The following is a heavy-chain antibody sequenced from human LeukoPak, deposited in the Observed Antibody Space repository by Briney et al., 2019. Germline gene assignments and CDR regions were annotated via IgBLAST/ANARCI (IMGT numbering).Heavy chain of an antibody. V-gene: IGHV3-23*01. J-gene: IGHJ6*03. CDR1: GFTFSSYA. CDR2: ISGSGGST. D-gene: IGHD2-2*01. Sequence: GGSLRLSCAASGFTFSSYAMSWVRQAPGKGLEWVSAISGSGGSTYYADSVKGRFTISRDNSKDTLYLQMNSLRAEDTAVYYCANPFSTPRSNYYIDVWGKGTTVTVSS. CDR3: ANPFSTPRSNYYIDV.